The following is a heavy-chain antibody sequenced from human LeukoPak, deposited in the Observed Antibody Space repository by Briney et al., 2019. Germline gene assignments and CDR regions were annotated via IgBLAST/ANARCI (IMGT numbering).Heavy chain of an antibody. V-gene: IGHV4-39*07. CDR2: IYYSGST. CDR1: GGSIGSSSYY. CDR3: ARFLYCSSTSCSKAFDY. J-gene: IGHJ4*02. D-gene: IGHD2-2*01. Sequence: SETLSLTCTVSGGSIGSSSYYWGWIRQPPGKGLEWIGSIYYSGSTYYNPSLKSRVTISVDTSKNQFSLKLSSVTAADTAVYYCARFLYCSSTSCSKAFDYWGQGTLVTVSS.